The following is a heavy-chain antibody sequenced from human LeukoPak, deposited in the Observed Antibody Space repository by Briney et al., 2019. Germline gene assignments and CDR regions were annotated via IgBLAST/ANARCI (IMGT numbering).Heavy chain of an antibody. CDR3: ARFGGVRYCSSTSCETDY. V-gene: IGHV1-18*01. Sequence: ASVKVSCKASGYTFTSYGISWVRQAPGQGLEWMGWISAYNGNTNYAQKLQGRVTMTTDTSTSTAYMELRSLRSEDTAVYYCARFGGVRYCSSTSCETDYWGQGTLVTVSS. D-gene: IGHD2-2*01. CDR1: GYTFTSYG. CDR2: ISAYNGNT. J-gene: IGHJ4*02.